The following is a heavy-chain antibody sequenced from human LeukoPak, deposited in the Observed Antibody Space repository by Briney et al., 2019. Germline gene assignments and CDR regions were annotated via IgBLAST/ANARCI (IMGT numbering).Heavy chain of an antibody. CDR2: IYYTGST. J-gene: IGHJ3*02. Sequence: SETLSLTCAVYGGSFSGYYWSWIRQPPGKGLEWIGSIYYTGSTYYNPSLKSRVTISVDTSKNQFSLKLTSVTAADTAVYYCARGATISYGAFDIWGQGTMVTVSS. CDR1: GGSFSGYY. CDR3: ARGATISYGAFDI. V-gene: IGHV4-34*01. D-gene: IGHD5-24*01.